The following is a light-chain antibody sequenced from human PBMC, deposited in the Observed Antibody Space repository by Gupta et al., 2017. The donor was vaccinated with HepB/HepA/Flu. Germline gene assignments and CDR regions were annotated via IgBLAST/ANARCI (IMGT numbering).Light chain of an antibody. CDR2: GAS. V-gene: IGKV3-20*01. Sequence: DIPLTQSPGTLSWSPGQRATLSCRASQTVYNNYLAWYQHRPGQAPRLLVYGASSRATGAPERFSGSGSGTDFTLTISRLEPEDFAVYYCQQYRRSPTFGGGTKVELK. J-gene: IGKJ4*01. CDR1: QTVYNNY. CDR3: QQYRRSPT.